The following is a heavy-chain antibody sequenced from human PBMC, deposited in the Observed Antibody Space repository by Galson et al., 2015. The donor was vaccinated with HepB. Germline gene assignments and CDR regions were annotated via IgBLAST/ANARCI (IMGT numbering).Heavy chain of an antibody. CDR2: ISWNSGSI. CDR1: GFTFDDYG. J-gene: IGHJ6*02. CDR3: AKDRTDYYYGMDV. Sequence: SLRLSCAASGFTFDDYGMHWVRQVPGKGLEWVSGISWNSGSIQYADSVKGRFTISRDNAKNSLYLQMNSLRAEDTALYYCAKDRTDYYYGMDVWGQGTTVTVSS. V-gene: IGHV3-9*01.